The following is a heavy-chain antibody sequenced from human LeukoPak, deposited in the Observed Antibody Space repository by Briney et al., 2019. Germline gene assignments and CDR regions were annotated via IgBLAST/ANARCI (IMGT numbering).Heavy chain of an antibody. Sequence: GGSLRLSCAASGFTFSSYAMSWVRQAPGKGLEWVSAISGSGGSTYYADSVKGRFTISRDNSKNTLYVQMNSLRAEDTAVYYCATLRDTAMVFYIWGQGTMVTVSS. CDR3: ATLRDTAMVFYI. J-gene: IGHJ3*02. CDR1: GFTFSSYA. V-gene: IGHV3-23*01. D-gene: IGHD5-18*01. CDR2: ISGSGGST.